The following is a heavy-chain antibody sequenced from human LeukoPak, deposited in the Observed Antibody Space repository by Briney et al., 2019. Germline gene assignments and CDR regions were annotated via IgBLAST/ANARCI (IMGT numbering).Heavy chain of an antibody. V-gene: IGHV3-23*01. CDR3: AKARPVEWELSYIYQDFDF. Sequence: GGSLGLSCAASGFTFSNYAMSWVRQAPGKGLEWVSVISGSGGSTYYTDSVKGRFTISRDNSKNTLYLQMYSLRAEDTAVYYCAKARPVEWELSYIYQDFDFWGQGTLVTVSS. CDR2: ISGSGGST. D-gene: IGHD1-26*01. J-gene: IGHJ4*02. CDR1: GFTFSNYA.